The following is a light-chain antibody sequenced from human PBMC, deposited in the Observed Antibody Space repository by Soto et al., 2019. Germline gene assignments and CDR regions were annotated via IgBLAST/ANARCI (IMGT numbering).Light chain of an antibody. CDR1: DNIGPW. CDR2: KAS. V-gene: IGKV1-5*03. J-gene: IGKJ1*01. Sequence: DIQMTQSPSTLSASIGDRVAITCRASDNIGPWVAWYQQKPGKAPKLLIDKASTFEPGAPSRFAGSGSGTGFTLTITRLQPDDFATYYCQHYNSYSRTFGQGTKVEV. CDR3: QHYNSYSRT.